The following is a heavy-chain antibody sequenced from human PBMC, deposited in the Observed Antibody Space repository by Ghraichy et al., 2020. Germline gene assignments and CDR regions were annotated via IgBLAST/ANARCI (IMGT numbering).Heavy chain of an antibody. J-gene: IGHJ4*02. CDR1: GGSISSSSDY. Sequence: SETLSLTCTVSGGSISSSSDYWGWIRQPPGKGMEWIGTIYYSGSTYYNPSLKSRVTISVDTSKNQFSLKLNSVTAADTAVYYCASQRRYGGDAYIDYWGPRTLRSVSS. CDR3: ASQRRYGGDAYIDY. CDR2: IYYSGST. D-gene: IGHD5-12*01. V-gene: IGHV4-39*01.